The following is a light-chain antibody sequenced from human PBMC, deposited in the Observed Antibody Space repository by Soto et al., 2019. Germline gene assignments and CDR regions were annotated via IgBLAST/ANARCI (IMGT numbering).Light chain of an antibody. V-gene: IGLV2-8*01. Sequence: QSALTQPPSASGSPGQSVTISCTGTSSDVGGYNYVSWYQQHPGKVPKLMVYEVNKRHSGVPDRFSGSKSGNTDSLTVSGLQAEDEADYYCTSYAGGNNVFGTGTKVTVL. CDR2: EVN. CDR1: SSDVGGYNY. CDR3: TSYAGGNNV. J-gene: IGLJ1*01.